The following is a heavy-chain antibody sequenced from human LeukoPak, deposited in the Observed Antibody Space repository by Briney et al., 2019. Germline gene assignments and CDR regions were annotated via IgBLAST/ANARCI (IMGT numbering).Heavy chain of an antibody. Sequence: SETLSLTCTVSGGSISSYYWSWIRQPPGKGLEWIGYIYYSGSTNYNPSLKSRVTISVDTSKNQFSLKLSCVTAADTAVYYCARGITMVRGVYYYYYGMDVWGQGTTVTVSS. V-gene: IGHV4-59*01. CDR2: IYYSGST. J-gene: IGHJ6*02. D-gene: IGHD3-10*01. CDR1: GGSISSYY. CDR3: ARGITMVRGVYYYYYGMDV.